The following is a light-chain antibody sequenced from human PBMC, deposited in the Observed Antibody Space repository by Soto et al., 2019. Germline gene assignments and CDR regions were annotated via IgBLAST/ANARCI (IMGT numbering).Light chain of an antibody. J-gene: IGKJ2*01. CDR3: LHLSDYPYT. CDR2: AAS. CDR1: QDSSSY. Sequence: SPLTQSPSSLSASVGDRVTITCRASQDSSSYLAWYQQKPGKAPKVLIFAASTLESGVPLRFSGSGSGTDLPLTISSLLPEDFATYSCLHLSDYPYTVGHGTQLEIK. V-gene: IGKV1-9*01.